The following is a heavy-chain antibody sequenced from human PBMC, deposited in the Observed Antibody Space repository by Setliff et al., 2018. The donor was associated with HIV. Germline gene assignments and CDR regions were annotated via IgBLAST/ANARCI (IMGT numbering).Heavy chain of an antibody. V-gene: IGHV4-39*01. Sequence: SETLSLTCTVSGGSISSSSYYWGWVRQPPGKGLEWIGYIYYSGSTYHNPSLNSRVTISVDASKNQFSLKLSSVTAADTAVYYCASLPPLYDSSGYYFDYWGQGTLVTVSS. CDR1: GGSISSSSYY. CDR2: IYYSGST. D-gene: IGHD3-22*01. J-gene: IGHJ4*02. CDR3: ASLPPLYDSSGYYFDY.